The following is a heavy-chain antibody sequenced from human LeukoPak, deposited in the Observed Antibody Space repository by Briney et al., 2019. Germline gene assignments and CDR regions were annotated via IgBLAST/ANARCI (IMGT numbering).Heavy chain of an antibody. CDR1: GFTFSSYA. J-gene: IGHJ4*02. Sequence: PGRSLRLSCAASGFTFSSYAMHWVRQAPGKGLEWVAVISYDGSNKYYADSVKGRFTISRDNSKNTLYLQMNSLRAEDTAVYYCASGSSSWNEPFDYWGQGTLVTVSS. D-gene: IGHD6-13*01. CDR3: ASGSSSWNEPFDY. V-gene: IGHV3-30*04. CDR2: ISYDGSNK.